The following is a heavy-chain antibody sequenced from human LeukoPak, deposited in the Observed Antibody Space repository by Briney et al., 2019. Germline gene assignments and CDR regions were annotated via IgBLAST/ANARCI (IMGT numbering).Heavy chain of an antibody. D-gene: IGHD3-22*01. CDR2: INPNSGGT. Sequence: GASVKVSRKASGYTFTGYYMHWVRQAPGQGLEWMGWINPNSGGTNYAQKFQGRVTMTRNTSISTAYMELSSLRSEDTAVYYCASGFTYYYDSSGYYADYWGQGTLVTVSS. CDR3: ASGFTYYYDSSGYYADY. CDR1: GYTFTGYY. J-gene: IGHJ4*02. V-gene: IGHV1-2*02.